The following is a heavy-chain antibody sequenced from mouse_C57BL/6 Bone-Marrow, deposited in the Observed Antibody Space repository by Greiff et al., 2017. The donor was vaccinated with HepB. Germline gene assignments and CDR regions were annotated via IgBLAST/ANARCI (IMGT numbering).Heavy chain of an antibody. CDR1: GFSFNTYA. CDR2: IRSKSNNYAT. J-gene: IGHJ4*01. V-gene: IGHV10-1*01. Sequence: GGGLVQPKGSLKLSCAASGFSFNTYAMNWVRQAPGKGLEWVARIRSKSNNYATYYADSVKDRFTISRDDSESMLYLQMNNLKTEDTAMYYCVRLNGNSMDYWGQGTSVTVSS. CDR3: VRLNGNSMDY. D-gene: IGHD2-1*01.